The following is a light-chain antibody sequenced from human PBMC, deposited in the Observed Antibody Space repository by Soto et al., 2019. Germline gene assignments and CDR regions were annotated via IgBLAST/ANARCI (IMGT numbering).Light chain of an antibody. V-gene: IGLV2-11*01. CDR1: SSDVGGYNY. Sequence: QSALTQPRSVSGSPGQSVTISCTGTSSDVGGYNYVSWYQQHPGTAPKFMIYDVSERPSGVPDRFSGSKSGNTASLTISGRQAEDEADYYCCSYAGSPRYVFGTGTKLTVL. J-gene: IGLJ1*01. CDR2: DVS. CDR3: CSYAGSPRYV.